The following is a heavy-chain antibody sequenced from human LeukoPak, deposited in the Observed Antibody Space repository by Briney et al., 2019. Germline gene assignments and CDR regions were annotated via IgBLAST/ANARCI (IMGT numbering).Heavy chain of an antibody. J-gene: IGHJ4*02. V-gene: IGHV4-4*07. Sequence: PSETLSLTCTVSGGSISSYYWSWIRQPAGKGLEWIGRIHSSTSKNYNPSIKSRVTMSLDTSKNQFSLKVASVTAADTAIYYCAREAVDYGSGSLDYWGQGTLVAVSS. D-gene: IGHD3-10*01. CDR1: GGSISSYY. CDR3: AREAVDYGSGSLDY. CDR2: IHSSTSK.